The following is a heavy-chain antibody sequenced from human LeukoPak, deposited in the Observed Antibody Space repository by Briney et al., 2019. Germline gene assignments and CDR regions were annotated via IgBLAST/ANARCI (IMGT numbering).Heavy chain of an antibody. CDR2: IRSKPYGGTT. CDR1: GFTFGDYA. J-gene: IGHJ4*02. CDR3: TRVGNSGWYSSNY. D-gene: IGHD6-19*01. V-gene: IGHV3-49*03. Sequence: PGGSLRLSCTASGFTFGDYAMSWIRPAPGKGREWVGFIRSKPYGGTTEHAAPVKGRFNISRDDSKSVAYLQMSSLKTEDTAVYYCTRVGNSGWYSSNYWGQGTLVTVSS.